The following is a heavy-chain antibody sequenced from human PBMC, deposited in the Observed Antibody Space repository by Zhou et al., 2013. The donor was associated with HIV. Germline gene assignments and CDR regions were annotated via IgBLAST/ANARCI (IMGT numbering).Heavy chain of an antibody. CDR3: ARVGAKGSGWLGAEYFQH. CDR1: GFTFTGYY. CDR2: INPNSGGT. Sequence: QVQLVQSGAEVQKPGASVKVSCKASGFTFTGYYMHWVRQAPGQGLEWMGWINPNSGGTNYAQKFQGRVTMTRDTSISTVYMEVNRLRSDDTAVYYCARVGAKGSGWLGAEYFQHVGPG. J-gene: IGHJ1*01. V-gene: IGHV1-2*02. D-gene: IGHD6-19*01.